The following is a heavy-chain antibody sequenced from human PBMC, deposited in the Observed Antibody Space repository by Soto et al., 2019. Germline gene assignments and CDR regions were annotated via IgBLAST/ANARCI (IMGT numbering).Heavy chain of an antibody. J-gene: IGHJ5*02. Sequence: ASVKVSCKASGYTFTSYDINWVRQATGQGLEWMGWMNPNSGNTGYAQKFQGRVTMTRNTSISTAYMELSSLRSEDTAVYYCARAGCTTGVCYGSNWFDPWGQGTLVTVSS. CDR2: MNPNSGNT. D-gene: IGHD2-8*01. V-gene: IGHV1-8*01. CDR3: ARAGCTTGVCYGSNWFDP. CDR1: GYTFTSYD.